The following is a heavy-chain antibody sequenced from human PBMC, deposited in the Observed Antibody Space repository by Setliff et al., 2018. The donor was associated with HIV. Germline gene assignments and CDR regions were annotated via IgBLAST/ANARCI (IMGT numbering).Heavy chain of an antibody. CDR1: GLTLSSYG. J-gene: IGHJ4*02. CDR3: ARPNYYDSSGSFDY. CDR2: IRHDGSNK. V-gene: IGHV3-30*02. Sequence: GGSLRLSCAASGLTLSSYGMHWVRQAPGKGLDWVAFIRHDGSNKYYADSVKGRFTISRDNAKNSLYLQMNSLRAEDTAVYYCARPNYYDSSGSFDYWGQGTLVTVSS. D-gene: IGHD3-22*01.